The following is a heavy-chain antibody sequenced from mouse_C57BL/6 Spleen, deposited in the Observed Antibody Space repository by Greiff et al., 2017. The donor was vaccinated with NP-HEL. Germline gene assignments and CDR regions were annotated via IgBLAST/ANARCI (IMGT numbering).Heavy chain of an antibody. D-gene: IGHD4-1*01. CDR2: IDPENGDT. Sequence: EVQLQQSGAELVRPGASVKLSCTASGFNIKDDYMHWVKQRPEQGLEWIGWIDPENGDTEYASKFQGKATITADTSSNTAYLQLSSLTSEDTAVYYCTTPGDADYWGQGTTLTVSS. J-gene: IGHJ2*01. CDR3: TTPGDADY. CDR1: GFNIKDDY. V-gene: IGHV14-4*01.